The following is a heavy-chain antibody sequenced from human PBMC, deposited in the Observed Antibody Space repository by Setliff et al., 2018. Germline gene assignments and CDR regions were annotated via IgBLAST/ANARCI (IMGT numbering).Heavy chain of an antibody. V-gene: IGHV4-39*01. D-gene: IGHD2-15*01. CDR1: GGSINSGVYY. Sequence: PSETLSLTCTVSGGSINSGVYYWGWIRQPPGKGLEWIGRIYHGGDTYYNASLKSRLTISVDTSKNQFSLKLSSVTAADTAVYYCARCLGFGSGWFDPWGQGTLVTVSS. CDR3: ARCLGFGSGWFDP. J-gene: IGHJ5*02. CDR2: IYHGGDT.